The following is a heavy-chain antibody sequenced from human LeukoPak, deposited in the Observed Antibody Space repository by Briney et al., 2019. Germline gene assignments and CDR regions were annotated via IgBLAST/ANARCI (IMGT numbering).Heavy chain of an antibody. CDR2: ICPGDSDT. V-gene: IGHV5-51*01. D-gene: IGHD3-10*01. Sequence: GESLKISCQTAGYSFTDYWIGWVRQMPGKGLEWMGIICPGDSDTRYSPSFQGQVTISADKSIRTAYLQWSLKASDTAIYYCARSDQLRWFGEPRRPFYYGMDVWGQGTTVTVS. CDR1: GYSFTDYW. CDR3: ARSDQLRWFGEPRRPFYYGMDV. J-gene: IGHJ6*02.